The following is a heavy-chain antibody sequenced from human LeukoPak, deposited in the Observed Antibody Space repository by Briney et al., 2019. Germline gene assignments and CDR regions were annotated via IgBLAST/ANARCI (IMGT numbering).Heavy chain of an antibody. D-gene: IGHD3-3*01. CDR3: AKDQSYDFWSGYFVFDP. CDR2: LSGSGGNT. CDR1: GFTFSSYA. J-gene: IGHJ5*02. V-gene: IGHV3-23*01. Sequence: GGSLRLSCAASGFTFSSYAMSWVRQAPGKGLEWVSGLSGSGGNTYYADSVKGRFVISRDSSNNTLYLRMNSLRAEDTAVYYRAKDQSYDFWSGYFVFDPWGQGTLVTVSS.